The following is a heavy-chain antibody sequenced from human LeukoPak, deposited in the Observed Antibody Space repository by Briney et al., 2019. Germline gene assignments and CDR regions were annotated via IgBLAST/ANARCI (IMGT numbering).Heavy chain of an antibody. J-gene: IGHJ4*02. CDR1: GGSISSSYY. CDR2: IYYGGST. CDR3: ARVASGYSSILIDY. Sequence: GSLRLSCTVSGGSISSSYYWGWIRQPPGKGLDWIGSIYYGGSTYYNPSLRSRVTTSVDTSKNQFSLKLTSVTAADTAVYYCARVASGYSSILIDYWGQGTLVTVSS. V-gene: IGHV4-39*07. D-gene: IGHD6-13*01.